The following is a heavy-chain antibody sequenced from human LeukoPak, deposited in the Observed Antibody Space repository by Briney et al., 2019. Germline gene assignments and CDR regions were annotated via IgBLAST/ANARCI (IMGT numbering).Heavy chain of an antibody. J-gene: IGHJ1*01. CDR2: LYHSGST. CDR3: ARGTYSSLPPLENDEFFRH. D-gene: IGHD2-15*01. V-gene: IGHV4-38-2*02. Sequence: SETLSLTCTVSNYSISGGYYWGWIRQPPGKGLEWIGRLYHSGSTYQNPSLESRVTISVNTSKNQFSLRLTSVTAAETAVYYWARGTYSSLPPLENDEFFRHWGQGTLVTVSS. CDR1: NYSISGGYY.